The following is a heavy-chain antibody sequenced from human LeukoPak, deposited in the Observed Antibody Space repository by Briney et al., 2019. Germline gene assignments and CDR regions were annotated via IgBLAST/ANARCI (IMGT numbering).Heavy chain of an antibody. CDR1: GVTFSSYT. CDR2: IATTTNFV. V-gene: IGHV3-21*01. CDR3: ARDHYSFGWYFDY. J-gene: IGHJ4*02. Sequence: GGSLRLFCAASGVTFSSYTMNWVRQAPGKGPEWVSSIATTTNFVSYADSVKGRFTISRDNAKDSLYLQMDSLRDEDTAVYYCARDHYSFGWYFDYWGQGVLVTVSS. D-gene: IGHD5-18*01.